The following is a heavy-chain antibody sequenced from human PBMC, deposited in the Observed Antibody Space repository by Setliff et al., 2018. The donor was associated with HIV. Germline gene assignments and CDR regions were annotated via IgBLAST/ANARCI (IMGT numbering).Heavy chain of an antibody. Sequence: GGSLRLSCAASGFTFSSYSMNWVRQAPGKGLEWVSIIYSGGNTDYADSVKGRFTISRDSSKNTLYFQMNSLRVEDTAVYYCARVRGYGLRGFDYWGQGTLVTVSS. J-gene: IGHJ4*02. CDR2: IYSGGNT. D-gene: IGHD3-22*01. CDR3: ARVRGYGLRGFDY. V-gene: IGHV3-66*02. CDR1: GFTFSSYS.